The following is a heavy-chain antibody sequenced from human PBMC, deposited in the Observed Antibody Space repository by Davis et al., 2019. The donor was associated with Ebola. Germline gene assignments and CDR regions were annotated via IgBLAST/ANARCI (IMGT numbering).Heavy chain of an antibody. CDR1: GGSVSSGAYY. V-gene: IGHV4-61*08. J-gene: IGHJ6*04. Sequence: PETLSLTCALPGGSVSSGAYYCNWTRQPPGTGLEWIGYTDYSGSTNYNPSLKSRVTISVDTSKNQFSLKLSSVTAADTAVYYCARAYYDILTGQYYYGMDVWGKGTTVTVSS. D-gene: IGHD3-9*01. CDR3: ARAYYDILTGQYYYGMDV. CDR2: TDYSGST.